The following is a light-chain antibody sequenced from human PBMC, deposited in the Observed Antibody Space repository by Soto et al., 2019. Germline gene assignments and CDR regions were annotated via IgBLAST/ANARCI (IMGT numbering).Light chain of an antibody. Sequence: GDIVTITCLASQSISSWLAWYQQKPGKAPKLLIYDASSLESGVPSRFGGSGSGTEFTLTISSLQPDDFATYYCQHYNSYSEAFGQGTKVDI. V-gene: IGKV1-5*01. J-gene: IGKJ1*01. CDR2: DAS. CDR1: QSISSW. CDR3: QHYNSYSEA.